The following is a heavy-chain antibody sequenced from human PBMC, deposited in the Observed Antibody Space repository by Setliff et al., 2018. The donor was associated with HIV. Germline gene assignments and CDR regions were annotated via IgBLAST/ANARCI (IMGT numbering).Heavy chain of an antibody. Sequence: SETLSLTCTVSGQFISDGYYWGWIRQPPGKGLEWIGSVYHSGKTYYSPSHKSRVTMSADTSKNQISLMLRSMTAADTAVYYCAKHDFGEGSCFDPWGQGSLVTVSS. V-gene: IGHV4-38-2*02. D-gene: IGHD3-16*01. CDR3: AKHDFGEGSCFDP. CDR2: VYHSGKT. J-gene: IGHJ5*02. CDR1: GQFISDGYY.